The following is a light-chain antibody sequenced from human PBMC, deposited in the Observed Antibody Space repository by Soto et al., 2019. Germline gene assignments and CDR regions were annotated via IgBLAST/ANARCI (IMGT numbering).Light chain of an antibody. J-gene: IGKJ5*01. CDR1: QGISNY. V-gene: IGKV1-27*01. CDR3: QKYNSALIT. Sequence: DIQMTQSPSSLSASVGDRVTITCRASQGISNYLAWYQQKPGQVPKLLIYAASTLQSGVPSRFSGSGSGTDFTLTISSLQPEDVATYYCQKYNSALITFGQGTRLEIK. CDR2: AAS.